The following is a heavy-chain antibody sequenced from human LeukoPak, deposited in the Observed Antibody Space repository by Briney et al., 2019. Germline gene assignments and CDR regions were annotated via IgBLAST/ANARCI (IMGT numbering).Heavy chain of an antibody. V-gene: IGHV3-73*01. Sequence: GGSLRPSCAASGFTFSGSAIHWVRQASGKGLEWVGRIRSKANKYATAYAASVKGRFIVSRDDSKNTAYLQMNSLKAEDTAIYYCARMRELMGDWGQGTLVTVSS. CDR2: IRSKANKYAT. CDR1: GFTFSGSA. J-gene: IGHJ4*02. D-gene: IGHD1-26*01. CDR3: ARMRELMGD.